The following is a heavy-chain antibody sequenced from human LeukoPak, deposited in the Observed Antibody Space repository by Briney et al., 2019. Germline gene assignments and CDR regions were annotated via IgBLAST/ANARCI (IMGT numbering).Heavy chain of an antibody. CDR2: IKKTGSET. D-gene: IGHD2-15*01. V-gene: IGHV3-7*01. CDR1: ESTFSNYW. CDR3: AREDGYCSGGNCYSYFDS. J-gene: IGHJ4*02. Sequence: QPGGSLRLSCTDSESTFSNYWMSWVRQAPGKGLEWVAYIKKTGSETYYVDSVKGRFTITRDNTRSSLFLQMYSLRAEDTAVYFCAREDGYCSGGNCYSYFDSWGQGTLVTVSS.